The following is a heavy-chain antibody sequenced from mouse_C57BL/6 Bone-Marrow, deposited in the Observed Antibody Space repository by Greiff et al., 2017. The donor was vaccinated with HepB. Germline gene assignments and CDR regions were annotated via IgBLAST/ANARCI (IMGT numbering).Heavy chain of an antibody. D-gene: IGHD1-1*01. J-gene: IGHJ1*03. Sequence: EVQLQQSGAELVRPGASVKLSCTASGFNIKDDYMHWVKQRPEQGLEWIGWIDPENGDTEYASKFQGKATITADTSSNTAYLQLSSLTSEDTAVYYCTQWNYGSSHWYFDVWGTGTTVTVSS. CDR1: GFNIKDDY. V-gene: IGHV14-4*01. CDR3: TQWNYGSSHWYFDV. CDR2: IDPENGDT.